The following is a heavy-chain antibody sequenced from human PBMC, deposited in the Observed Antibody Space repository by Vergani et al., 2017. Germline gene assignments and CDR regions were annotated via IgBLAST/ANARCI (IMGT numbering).Heavy chain of an antibody. Sequence: EVQLVESGGGVVRPGGSLRLSCAASGFTFDDYGMSWVRHAPGKGLEWVSGINWNGGSTGYADSVKGRFTISRDNAKNSLYLQMNSLRAEDTVLYYCTRERYAYYDFWSGYYTQYYFDYWGQGTLVTVSS. CDR2: INWNGGST. D-gene: IGHD3-3*01. V-gene: IGHV3-20*04. CDR3: TRERYAYYDFWSGYYTQYYFDY. CDR1: GFTFDDYG. J-gene: IGHJ4*02.